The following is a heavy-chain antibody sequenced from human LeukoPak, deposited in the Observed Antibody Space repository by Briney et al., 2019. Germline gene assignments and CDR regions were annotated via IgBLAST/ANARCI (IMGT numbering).Heavy chain of an antibody. CDR1: GFTLSSYA. CDR2: ISSNGGRT. V-gene: IGHV3-64*01. Sequence: QPGGSLRLSCAASGFTLSSYAMHWVRQAPGKGLEYVSAISSNGGRTYYANSVKGRFTISRDNSKNTLYLQMGSLRAEDMAVYYCARAPPVDTAMGWRYYFDYWGQGTLVTVSS. J-gene: IGHJ4*02. D-gene: IGHD5-18*01. CDR3: ARAPPVDTAMGWRYYFDY.